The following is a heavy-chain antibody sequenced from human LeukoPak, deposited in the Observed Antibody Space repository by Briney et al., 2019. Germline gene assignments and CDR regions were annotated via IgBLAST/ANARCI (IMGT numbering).Heavy chain of an antibody. J-gene: IGHJ4*02. CDR1: GFTFSSYS. Sequence: GGSLRLSCAASGFTFSSYSMNWVRQAPGKGLEWVSSISSSSSYIYYADSVKGRFTISRDNAKNSLYLQMNSLRAEDTAVYYCAGDRDHPGVLDYWGQGTLVTVSS. CDR3: AGDRDHPGVLDY. V-gene: IGHV3-21*01. D-gene: IGHD3-10*01. CDR2: ISSSSSYI.